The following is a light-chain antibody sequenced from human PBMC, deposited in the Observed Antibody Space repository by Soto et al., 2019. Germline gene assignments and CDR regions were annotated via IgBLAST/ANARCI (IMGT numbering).Light chain of an antibody. V-gene: IGLV2-14*01. CDR1: SSDVGGYNY. J-gene: IGLJ1*01. CDR3: SSYTSSSTLYV. Sequence: SVLTQPASVSGSPGQSITISCTGTSSDVGGYNYVSWFQQHPGKAPELMIYDVTNRPSGVPNRFSGSKSGNTASLTISGLQAEDEADYYCSSYTSSSTLYVFGTGTKLTVL. CDR2: DVT.